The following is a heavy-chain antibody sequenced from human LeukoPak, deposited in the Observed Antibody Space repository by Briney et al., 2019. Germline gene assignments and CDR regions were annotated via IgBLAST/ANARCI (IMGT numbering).Heavy chain of an antibody. V-gene: IGHV3-23*01. CDR1: GFTFXSYA. CDR2: ISGSGGST. Sequence: LXLSXAASGFTFXSYAMSWVRQAPGKGLEWVSAISGSGGSTYYADSVKGRFTISRDNSKNTLYLQMNSLRAEDTAVYYCAKDSLWFGELSFDYWGQGTLVTVSS. J-gene: IGHJ4*02. D-gene: IGHD3-10*01. CDR3: AKDSLWFGELSFDY.